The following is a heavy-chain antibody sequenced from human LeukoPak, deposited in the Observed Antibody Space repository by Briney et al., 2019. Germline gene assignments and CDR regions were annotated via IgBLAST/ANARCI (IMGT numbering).Heavy chain of an antibody. J-gene: IGHJ4*02. D-gene: IGHD5-18*01. V-gene: IGHV4-61*02. CDR3: ASTPRYYSYGNFDY. Sequence: SETLSLTCTVYVGSISSGSYYWSWIRQPAGKGLEWIGRIYTSGSTNYNPSLKSRVTISVDTSKNQFSLKLSSVTAADTAVYYCASTPRYYSYGNFDYWGQGTLVTVSS. CDR2: IYTSGST. CDR1: VGSISSGSYY.